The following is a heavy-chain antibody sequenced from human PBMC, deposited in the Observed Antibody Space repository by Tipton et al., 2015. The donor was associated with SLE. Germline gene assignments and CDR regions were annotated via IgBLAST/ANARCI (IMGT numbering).Heavy chain of an antibody. Sequence: TLSLTCTVSGGSISSYYWSWIRQSPGEGLEWIGCIYHSGSTQYNPSLKSRVTMSVDTSKNQFSLKLTSVTAADTAVYYCARDNWVSRGNTWDFYGMDVWGQGTTVTVSS. CDR3: ARDNWVSRGNTWDFYGMDV. V-gene: IGHV4-59*01. CDR2: IYHSGST. CDR1: GGSISSYY. D-gene: IGHD7-27*01. J-gene: IGHJ6*02.